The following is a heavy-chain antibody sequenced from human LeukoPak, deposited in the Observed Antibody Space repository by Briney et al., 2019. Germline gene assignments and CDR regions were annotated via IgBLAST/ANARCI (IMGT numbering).Heavy chain of an antibody. Sequence: GGSLRLSCAASGFTFSSYAMSCVRQAPGKGLEWVSAISGSGGSTYYADSVKGRFTISRDNSKNTLYLQMNSLRAEDTAVYYCAKVRRPSLPPGESGYWGQGTLVTVSS. CDR2: ISGSGGST. J-gene: IGHJ4*02. V-gene: IGHV3-23*01. CDR1: GFTFSSYA. D-gene: IGHD3-10*01. CDR3: AKVRRPSLPPGESGY.